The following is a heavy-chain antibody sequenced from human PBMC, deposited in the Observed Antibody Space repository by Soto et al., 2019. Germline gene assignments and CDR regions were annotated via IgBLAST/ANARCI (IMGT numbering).Heavy chain of an antibody. J-gene: IGHJ4*02. D-gene: IGHD4-17*01. V-gene: IGHV3-9*01. Sequence: EVQLVESGGGLVQPGRSLRLSCAASGFTFDDYAMHWVRQAPGKGLEWVSGISWNSGSIGYADSVKGRFTISRDNAKNSLYLQMNSLRAEDTALYYCAKGRLYGDLAPDYFDYWGQGTLVTVSS. CDR3: AKGRLYGDLAPDYFDY. CDR1: GFTFDDYA. CDR2: ISWNSGSI.